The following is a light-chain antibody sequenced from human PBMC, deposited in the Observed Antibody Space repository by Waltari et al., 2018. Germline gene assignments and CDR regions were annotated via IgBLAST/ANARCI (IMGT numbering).Light chain of an antibody. J-gene: IGLJ1*01. Sequence: QSALTQPASVSVSPRQSIPISCTGPSSDVGGYNSVSCYQQHPGKAPKLMIYEVSNRPSGVSNRFSGSKSGNTASLTISGLQAEDEADYYCSSYTSSSTLVFGTGTKVTVL. CDR3: SSYTSSSTLV. CDR1: SSDVGGYNS. V-gene: IGLV2-14*01. CDR2: EVS.